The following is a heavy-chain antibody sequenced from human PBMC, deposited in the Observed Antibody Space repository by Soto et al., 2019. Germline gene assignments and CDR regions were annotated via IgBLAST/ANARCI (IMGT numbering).Heavy chain of an antibody. V-gene: IGHV1-3*01. Sequence: GASVKVSCKASGYTFTSYAIHWVRQAPGQRLEWMGWINAGNGNTKYSQKFQGRVTITRDTSASTAYMELSSLRSEDTAVYYCARAYYDFWSGYEPHDHYYGMAVRGQRTTDLVSS. CDR2: INAGNGNT. D-gene: IGHD3-3*01. CDR3: ARAYYDFWSGYEPHDHYYGMAV. J-gene: IGHJ6*02. CDR1: GYTFTSYA.